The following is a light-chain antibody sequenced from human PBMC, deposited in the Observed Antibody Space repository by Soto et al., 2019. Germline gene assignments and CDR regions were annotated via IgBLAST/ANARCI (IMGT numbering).Light chain of an antibody. CDR2: AAS. CDR1: QSISSY. Sequence: DIQKTQSPSSLSASVGDRVTITCRASQSISSYLNWYQQKPGKAPKLLIYAASSLQSGVPSRFSGSGSGTDSTLTISSLQPEDFATYYCQQSYSTPRTFGQGTKLEIK. CDR3: QQSYSTPRT. J-gene: IGKJ2*01. V-gene: IGKV1-39*01.